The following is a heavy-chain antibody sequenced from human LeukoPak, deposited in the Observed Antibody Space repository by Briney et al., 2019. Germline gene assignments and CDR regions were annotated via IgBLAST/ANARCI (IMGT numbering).Heavy chain of an antibody. D-gene: IGHD5-18*01. CDR3: ARDRGRDSYGPYYFDS. CDR1: GFTFSSFE. Sequence: GGSLRLSCAASGFTFSSFEMNWVRQAPGKGLEWVSYITSSGNTIYYADSVKGRFTISRDNAKNSLYLQMNSLRAEDTAVYYCARDRGRDSYGPYYFDSWGQGTLVTVSS. J-gene: IGHJ4*02. V-gene: IGHV3-48*03. CDR2: ITSSGNTI.